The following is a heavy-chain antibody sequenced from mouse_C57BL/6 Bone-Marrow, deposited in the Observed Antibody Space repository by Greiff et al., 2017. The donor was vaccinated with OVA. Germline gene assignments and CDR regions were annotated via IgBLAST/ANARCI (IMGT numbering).Heavy chain of an antibody. Sequence: QVQLQQSGAELVRPGSSVKLSCKASGYTFTSYWMHWVKQRPIQGLEWIGNIDPSDSETHYNQKFKDKATLTVDKSSSTAYMQLSSLTSEDSAVYYCARDYDYDEGGFAYWGQGTLVTVSA. J-gene: IGHJ3*01. CDR3: ARDYDYDEGGFAY. CDR2: IDPSDSET. V-gene: IGHV1-52*01. D-gene: IGHD2-4*01. CDR1: GYTFTSYW.